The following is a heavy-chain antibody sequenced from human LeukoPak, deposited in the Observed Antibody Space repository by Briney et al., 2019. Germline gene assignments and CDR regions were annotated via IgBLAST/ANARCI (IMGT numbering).Heavy chain of an antibody. D-gene: IGHD1-1*01. CDR2: INHSGST. J-gene: IGHJ4*02. CDR3: AMINWDDSHYYFDY. CDR1: GGSFSGYY. Sequence: PSETLSLTCAVYGGSFSGYYWSWIRQPPGKGLEWIGEINHSGSTNYNPSLKSRVTISVDTSKNQFSLKLSSVTAADTAGYYCAMINWDDSHYYFDYWGQGSLVTVSS. V-gene: IGHV4-34*01.